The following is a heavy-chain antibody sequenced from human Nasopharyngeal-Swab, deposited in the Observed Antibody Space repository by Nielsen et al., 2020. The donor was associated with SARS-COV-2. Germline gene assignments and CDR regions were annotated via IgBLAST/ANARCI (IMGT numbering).Heavy chain of an antibody. D-gene: IGHD2-8*02. CDR2: IYYSGST. CDR3: ARQDPSYWSFDY. CDR1: GGSISSSSYY. J-gene: IGHJ4*02. Sequence: SETLSLTCTVSGGSISSSSYYWGWIRQPPGKGLAWIGSIYYSGSTYYNPSLKSRVTISVDTSKNQFSLKLSSVTAAHTAVYYCARQDPSYWSFDYWGQGTLVTVSS. V-gene: IGHV4-39*01.